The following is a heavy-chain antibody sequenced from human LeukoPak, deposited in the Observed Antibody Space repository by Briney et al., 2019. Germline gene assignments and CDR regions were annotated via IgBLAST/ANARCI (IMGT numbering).Heavy chain of an antibody. Sequence: SGGSLRLSCAASGFTFSTYSMNWVRQAPGKGLEWVSSIATSSNYIYYAGSLKGRFTISRDNAKNSLYLHMNSLRPEDTAVYYCARGRSITILRGVAISGGFDLWGQGTKVTVS. J-gene: IGHJ3*01. D-gene: IGHD3-10*01. CDR2: IATSSNYI. CDR1: GFTFSTYS. CDR3: ARGRSITILRGVAISGGFDL. V-gene: IGHV3-21*06.